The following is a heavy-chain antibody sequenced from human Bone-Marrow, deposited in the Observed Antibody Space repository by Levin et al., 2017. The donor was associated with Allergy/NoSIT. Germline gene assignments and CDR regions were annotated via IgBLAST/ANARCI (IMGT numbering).Heavy chain of an antibody. CDR3: ARNPPATGELDS. D-gene: IGHD7-27*01. Sequence: ASVKVSCKASGYTFTSYDFNWVRQAPGQGLEWLGWMNPNTGGTGYAQKFQGRISLTRDTSITTAYMELTSLISEDTAVYYCARNPPATGELDSWGQGTLVTVSS. J-gene: IGHJ4*02. CDR2: MNPNTGGT. V-gene: IGHV1-8*01. CDR1: GYTFTSYD.